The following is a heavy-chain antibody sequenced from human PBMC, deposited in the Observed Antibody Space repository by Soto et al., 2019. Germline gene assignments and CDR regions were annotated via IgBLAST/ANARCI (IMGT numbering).Heavy chain of an antibody. V-gene: IGHV3-72*01. D-gene: IGHD6-19*01. CDR1: GFTFSDHY. CDR3: TRVRLGRSRSSDY. CDR2: IKNKANSYTT. J-gene: IGHJ4*02. Sequence: EVQLVESGGGLVQPEGSLRLSCAASGFTFSDHYMDWVRQAPGKGLEWVGRIKNKANSYTTEYAAPGKARFIISRDDSKNSVFLQMNRLKTDDTAVYYCTRVRLGRSRSSDYWGQGILVTVSS.